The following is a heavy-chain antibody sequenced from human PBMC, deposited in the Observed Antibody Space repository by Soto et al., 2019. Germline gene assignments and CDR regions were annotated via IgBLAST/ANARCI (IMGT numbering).Heavy chain of an antibody. V-gene: IGHV3-9*01. J-gene: IGHJ4*02. D-gene: IGHD6-19*01. CDR1: GFTFDDYA. Sequence: DVQLVESGGGLVQPGRSLRLSCAASGFTFDDYAMHWVRQAPGKGLEWVSGISWNSGSIGYADSVKGRFTISRDNAKNSLYLQMNSLRAEDTALYYCPKADYSSGWPYYFDYWGQGTLVTVSS. CDR3: PKADYSSGWPYYFDY. CDR2: ISWNSGSI.